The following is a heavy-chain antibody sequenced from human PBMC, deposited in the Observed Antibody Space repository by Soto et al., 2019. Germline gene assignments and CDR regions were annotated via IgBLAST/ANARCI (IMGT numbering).Heavy chain of an antibody. D-gene: IGHD6-6*01. Sequence: GGSLRLSCAASGFTFSDHHMDWVRQAPGKGLEWVGRITKKPDNYTTQYAASVKDRFTISRDDSKSSVYLQMNSLKTEDTAVYYCARTPISSIAARLIPIYYYCGMDVWGQGTTVTVSS. J-gene: IGHJ6*02. CDR1: GFTFSDHH. CDR2: ITKKPDNYTT. CDR3: ARTPISSIAARLIPIYYYCGMDV. V-gene: IGHV3-72*01.